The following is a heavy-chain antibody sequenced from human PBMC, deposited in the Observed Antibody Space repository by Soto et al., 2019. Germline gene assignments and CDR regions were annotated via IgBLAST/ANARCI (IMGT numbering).Heavy chain of an antibody. Sequence: ASVNVSCKASGYTFTHHAMHWVRQAPGQSLEWMGWIIAGSGNTKYSKKFLGRFTITRDTSTSTVYMELRSLRSDDTAVYFCARVYGVRLRFFVGYFDYWGQGTLVTVSS. CDR2: IIAGSGNT. CDR1: GYTFTHHA. J-gene: IGHJ4*02. V-gene: IGHV1-3*01. CDR3: ARVYGVRLRFFVGYFDY. D-gene: IGHD3-3*01.